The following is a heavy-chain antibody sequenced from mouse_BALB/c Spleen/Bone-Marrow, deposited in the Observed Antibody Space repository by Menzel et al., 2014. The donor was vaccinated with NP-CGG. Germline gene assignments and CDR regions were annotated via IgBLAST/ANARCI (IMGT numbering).Heavy chain of an antibody. CDR1: GFAFSSYD. Sequence: EVKLEESGGGLVKPGGSLKLSCAASGFAFSSYDMSWVRQTPEKRLEWVAYISSGGGGSTYYPDTVKGRFTISRDNAKNPLYLQMSSLKSEDTAMYYCARQGYGYVDFDVWGAGTTVTVSS. V-gene: IGHV5-12-1*01. CDR3: ARQGYGYVDFDV. D-gene: IGHD1-2*01. J-gene: IGHJ1*01. CDR2: ISSGGGGST.